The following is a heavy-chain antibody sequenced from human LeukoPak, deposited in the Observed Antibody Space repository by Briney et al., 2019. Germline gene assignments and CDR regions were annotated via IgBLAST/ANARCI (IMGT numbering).Heavy chain of an antibody. D-gene: IGHD3-3*01. CDR1: GFTFSSYG. J-gene: IGHJ4*02. CDR2: IWYDGSNK. V-gene: IGHV3-33*06. CDR3: AKGNTIFGVALDY. Sequence: GRSLRLSCAASGFTFSSYGMHWVRQAPGKGLEWVAVIWYDGSNKYYADPVKGRFTISRDNSKNTLYLQMNSLRAEDTAVYYCAKGNTIFGVALDYWGQGTLVTVSS.